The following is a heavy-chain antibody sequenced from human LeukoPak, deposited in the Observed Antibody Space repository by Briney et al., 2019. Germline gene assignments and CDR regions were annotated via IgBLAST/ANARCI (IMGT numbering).Heavy chain of an antibody. Sequence: GGSLRICCAASGFTFSTYGMHWVRQAPGKGLEWVAFIRSDGSNKYYADSVKGRFTMSRDNSKNTLYLQMNSLRAEDTAVYYCAKDTDFANWGQGTLVTV. D-gene: IGHD3-3*01. CDR1: GFTFSTYG. J-gene: IGHJ4*02. CDR3: AKDTDFAN. V-gene: IGHV3-30*02. CDR2: IRSDGSNK.